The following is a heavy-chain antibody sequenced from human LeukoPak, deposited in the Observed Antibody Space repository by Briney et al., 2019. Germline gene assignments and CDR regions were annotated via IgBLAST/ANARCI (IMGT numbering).Heavy chain of an antibody. D-gene: IGHD5-18*01. V-gene: IGHV3-48*01. J-gene: IGHJ5*02. CDR3: ARDVGYRSWFDP. Sequence: GGSLRLSCTTSGFTFSTYGMHWVRQAPGKGLEWVSYISGSSTSIYHADSVKGRFTISRDNAKNSLYLQMNSLRAEDTAVYYCARDVGYRSWFDPWGQGTLVIVSS. CDR2: ISGSSTSI. CDR1: GFTFSTYG.